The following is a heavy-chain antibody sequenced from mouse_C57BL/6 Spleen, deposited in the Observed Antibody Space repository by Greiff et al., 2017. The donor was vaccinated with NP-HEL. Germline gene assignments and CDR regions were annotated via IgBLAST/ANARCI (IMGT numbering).Heavy chain of an antibody. CDR1: GYTFTSYW. CDR2: INPSNGGT. CDR3: AGDYGSSYGWYFDV. J-gene: IGHJ1*03. D-gene: IGHD1-1*01. Sequence: QVQLQQSGTELVKPGASVKLSCKASGYTFTSYWMHWVKQRPGQGLEWIGNINPSNGGTNYNEKFKSKATLTVDKSSSTAFMQLSSLTSEDSAVYYCAGDYGSSYGWYFDVWGTGTTVTVSS. V-gene: IGHV1-53*01.